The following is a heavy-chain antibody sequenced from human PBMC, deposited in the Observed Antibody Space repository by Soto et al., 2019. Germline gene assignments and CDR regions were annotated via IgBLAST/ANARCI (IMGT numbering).Heavy chain of an antibody. CDR1: GFTFSSYS. D-gene: IGHD5-18*01. CDR2: ISSSSSYI. Sequence: EVQLVESGGCLFKPVVSLRLSCAASGFTFSSYSMNWFRQAPGKGLEWVSYISSSSSYIYYADSVKGRFTSSRDNAKNSLSLKMNSLRAEDMAVYYCARGYGKFDYWGQGNLVTVSS. J-gene: IGHJ4*02. CDR3: ARGYGKFDY. V-gene: IGHV3-21*01.